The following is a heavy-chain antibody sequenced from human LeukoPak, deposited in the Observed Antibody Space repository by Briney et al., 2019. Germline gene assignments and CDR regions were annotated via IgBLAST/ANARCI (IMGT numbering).Heavy chain of an antibody. CDR2: ISYDGSNK. CDR1: GFTFSSYA. J-gene: IGHJ4*02. V-gene: IGHV3-30-3*01. CDR3: AKGITSIAARTAFLFDY. Sequence: GGSLRLSCAASGFTFSSYAMHWVRQAPGKGLEWVAVISYDGSNKYYADSVKGRFTISRDNSKNTLYLQMNSLRAEDTAVYYCAKGITSIAARTAFLFDYWGQGTLVTVSS. D-gene: IGHD6-6*01.